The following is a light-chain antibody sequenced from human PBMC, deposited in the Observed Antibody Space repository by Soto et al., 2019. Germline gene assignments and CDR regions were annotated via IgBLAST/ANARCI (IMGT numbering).Light chain of an antibody. CDR1: SSNIGSNT. V-gene: IGLV1-44*01. J-gene: IGLJ1*01. CDR2: TNN. Sequence: QYVLTQAPSVSGTPGQRVTISCSGSSSNIGSNTVNWYQRLPGTAPKLLIYTNNQRPSGVPDRFSGSKSGTSASLAVSGLQSDDEADYYCATWDDSLNGYVFGTGTKLTVL. CDR3: ATWDDSLNGYV.